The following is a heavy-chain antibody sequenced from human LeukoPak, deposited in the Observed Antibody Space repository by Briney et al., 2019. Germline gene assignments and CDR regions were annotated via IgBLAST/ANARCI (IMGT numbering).Heavy chain of an antibody. CDR2: MNPNSGNT. D-gene: IGHD3-10*01. J-gene: IGHJ5*02. CDR1: GYTFTSYD. V-gene: IGHV1-8*01. CDR3: ARGPRVLLWFGELLSWFDP. Sequence: GASVKVSCKASGYTFTSYDINWVRQATGQGLEWMGWMNPNSGNTGYAQKFQGRVTMTRNTSISTAYMELSSLRSEDTAVYYCARGPRVLLWFGELLSWFDPWGQGTLVTVSS.